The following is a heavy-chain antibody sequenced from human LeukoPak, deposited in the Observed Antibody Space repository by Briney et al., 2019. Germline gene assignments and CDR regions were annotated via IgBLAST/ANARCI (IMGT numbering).Heavy chain of an antibody. CDR2: ISAYNGNT. CDR1: GYTFTSYG. J-gene: IGHJ6*02. D-gene: IGHD2-15*01. CDR3: ARVFHCSGGSCYWLLDYYYGMDV. V-gene: IGHV1-18*01. Sequence: ASVKVSCKASGYTFTSYGISWVRQAPGQGLEWMGWISAYNGNTNYAQKLQGRVTMTTDTSTSTAYMELRSLRSDDTAVYYCARVFHCSGGSCYWLLDYYYGMDVWGQGTTVTVSS.